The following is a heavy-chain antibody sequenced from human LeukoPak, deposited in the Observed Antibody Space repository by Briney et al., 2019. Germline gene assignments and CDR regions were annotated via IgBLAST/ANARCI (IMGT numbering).Heavy chain of an antibody. Sequence: SVKVSCKASGGTFSSYAISWVRQAPGQGLEWMGGIIPIFGTANYAQKFQGRVTVTTDESTSTAYMELSSLRSEDTAVYYCARGYYYDSSGRNWFDPWGQGTLVTVSS. V-gene: IGHV1-69*05. J-gene: IGHJ5*02. CDR3: ARGYYYDSSGRNWFDP. CDR1: GGTFSSYA. D-gene: IGHD3-22*01. CDR2: IIPIFGTA.